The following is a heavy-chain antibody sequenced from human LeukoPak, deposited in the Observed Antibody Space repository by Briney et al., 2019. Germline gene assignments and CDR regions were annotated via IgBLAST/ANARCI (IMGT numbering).Heavy chain of an antibody. V-gene: IGHV1-2*02. CDR2: INPNSGGT. Sequence: ASVNVSCKASGYTFTGYYMHWVRQAPGQGLEWMGWINPNSGGTNYAQKFQGRVTMTRDTSISTAYMELNRLRSDDTAVYYYATNFDWLSYFDYWGQGTLVTVSS. CDR1: GYTFTGYY. D-gene: IGHD3-9*01. J-gene: IGHJ4*02. CDR3: ATNFDWLSYFDY.